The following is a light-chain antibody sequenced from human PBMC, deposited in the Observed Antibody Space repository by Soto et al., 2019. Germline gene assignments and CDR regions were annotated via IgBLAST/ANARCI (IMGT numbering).Light chain of an antibody. Sequence: DIQMTQSPSSLSASVGDRVTITCRASQSISSYLNWYQQKPGKAPKLLINAASSLQSGVPSRFSGSGSGTEFTLTISALQPEDFATYFCQQSYIIPRTFGQGTKVEIK. CDR1: QSISSY. CDR3: QQSYIIPRT. J-gene: IGKJ1*01. V-gene: IGKV1-39*01. CDR2: AAS.